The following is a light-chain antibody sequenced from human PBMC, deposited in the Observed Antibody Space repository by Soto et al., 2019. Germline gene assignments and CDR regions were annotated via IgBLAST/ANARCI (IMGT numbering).Light chain of an antibody. CDR3: QQYDTHSWT. V-gene: IGKV1-5*03. CDR2: KAS. Sequence: DIQMTQSPSTLSASVGDRVTITCRASQSLRNWLAWYQQKPGKAPKLLIYKASSLESGFPSRFSGSGSGAEFTLTINGLQPDDFATYYCQQYDTHSWTFGQGTKV. J-gene: IGKJ1*01. CDR1: QSLRNW.